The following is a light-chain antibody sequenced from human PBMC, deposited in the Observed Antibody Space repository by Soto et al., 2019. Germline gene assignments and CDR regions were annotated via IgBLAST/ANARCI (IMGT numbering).Light chain of an antibody. V-gene: IGKV3-15*01. CDR1: QSVRSN. CDR3: HQYNNWPPYT. J-gene: IGKJ2*01. Sequence: EIVMTQSPATLSVSPGERATLSCRASQSVRSNLAWYQHKPGQAPRLLIYGASTRATGIPARFTGSGSGTDFTLTISSLQSEDFAIYYCHQYNNWPPYTFGQGTKLEIK. CDR2: GAS.